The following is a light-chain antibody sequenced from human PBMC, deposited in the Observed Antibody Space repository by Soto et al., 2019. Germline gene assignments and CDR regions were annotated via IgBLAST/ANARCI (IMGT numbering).Light chain of an antibody. CDR1: KSVLYSSRNKNY. CDR2: WAS. J-gene: IGKJ2*01. CDR3: QQYYSTPLYT. Sequence: DIVMTQSPDSLAVSLGERATINCKTSKSVLYSSRNKNYLAWYQQKAGQPPKLLIYWASIRESGVPDRFSGSGSGTDFALTICSLQAEDVAVYYCQQYYSTPLYTFGQGTKLEIK. V-gene: IGKV4-1*01.